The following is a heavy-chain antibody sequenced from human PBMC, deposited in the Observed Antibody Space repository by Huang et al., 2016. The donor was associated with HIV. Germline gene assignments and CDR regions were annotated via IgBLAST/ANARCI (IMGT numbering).Heavy chain of an antibody. CDR3: ARHQAYGYYFRGFDV. Sequence: QVQLEESGPGLVKPSETLSLTCTVSGGSIISKYHHWGWIRQPPGKILEWIGSIYLSGSTHYNPSLKSRVTIAVDTSENHFFLRLNSTIAADTAVYYCARHQAYGYYFRGFDVWGQGAIVTVSS. J-gene: IGHJ3*01. CDR2: IYLSGST. CDR1: GGSIISKYHH. D-gene: IGHD5-18*01. V-gene: IGHV4-39*01.